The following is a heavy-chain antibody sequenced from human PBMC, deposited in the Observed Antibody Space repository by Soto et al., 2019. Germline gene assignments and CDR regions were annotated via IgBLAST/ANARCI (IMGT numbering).Heavy chain of an antibody. D-gene: IGHD6-6*01. Sequence: SETLSLTCSIYSGSFSGYYWSWIRQPPGKGLEWIGEISQSGNTNYSPSLKSRVSISIDTSKKQFSLNLASVSAADTAVYYCARATKVSGSSQTSPDFWGQGTLVTVSS. CDR1: SGSFSGYY. V-gene: IGHV4-34*01. J-gene: IGHJ4*02. CDR3: ARATKVSGSSQTSPDF. CDR2: ISQSGNT.